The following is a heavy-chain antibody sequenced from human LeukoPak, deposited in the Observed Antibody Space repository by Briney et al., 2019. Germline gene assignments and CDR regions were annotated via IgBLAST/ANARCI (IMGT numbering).Heavy chain of an antibody. V-gene: IGHV1-2*02. D-gene: IGHD6-19*01. CDR1: GYSFTGYY. CDR3: AKIVDGSGWSPFEY. Sequence: ASVKVSCKASGYSFTGYYIHWVRQVPGQGVEWMGWLNPSTGGTKYAQKFQDRVTMTRDTSISTAYMDLNSLRSDDTAVSYCAKIVDGSGWSPFEYWGQGTLVTVSS. CDR2: LNPSTGGT. J-gene: IGHJ4*02.